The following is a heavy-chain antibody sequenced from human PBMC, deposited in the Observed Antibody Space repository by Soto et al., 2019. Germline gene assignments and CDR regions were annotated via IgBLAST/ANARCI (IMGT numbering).Heavy chain of an antibody. V-gene: IGHV3-23*01. CDR3: AKGNLGELLGYYYYMDV. Sequence: EVQLLESGGGLVQPGGSLRLSCAASGFTFSSYAMSWVRQAPGKGLEWVSAISGSGGSTYYADSVKGRFTISRDNSKNTLYLQMNSLRAEDTAVYYCAKGNLGELLGYYYYMDVWGKGTTVTVSS. CDR2: ISGSGGST. J-gene: IGHJ6*03. CDR1: GFTFSSYA. D-gene: IGHD3-10*01.